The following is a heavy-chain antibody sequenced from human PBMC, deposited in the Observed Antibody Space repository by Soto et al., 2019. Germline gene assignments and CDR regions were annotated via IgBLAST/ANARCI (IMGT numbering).Heavy chain of an antibody. V-gene: IGHV3-23*01. J-gene: IGHJ3*02. CDR2: ISGSGGST. CDR3: AKDQYYDYIWGSYRPNAFDI. CDR1: GFTFSSYA. D-gene: IGHD3-16*02. Sequence: GGSLRLSCAASGFTFSSYAMSWVRQAPGKGLEWVSAISGSGGSTYYADSVKGRFTISRDNSKNTLYLQMNSLRAEDTAVYYCAKDQYYDYIWGSYRPNAFDIWGQGTMVTVSS.